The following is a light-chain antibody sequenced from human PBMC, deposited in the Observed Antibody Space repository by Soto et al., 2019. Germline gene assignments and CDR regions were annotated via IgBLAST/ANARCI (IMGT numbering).Light chain of an antibody. CDR3: SSYTAGGTI. V-gene: IGLV2-14*01. Sequence: QSALAQPASVSGSPGQSITISCTGTSGDVGGYYYGSWYQQLPGKAPKLMISEVSNRPSGVSNRFSGSKSGNTASLTISGLQAEDEADYYCSSYTAGGTIFGPGNKV. CDR2: EVS. CDR1: SGDVGGYYY. J-gene: IGLJ1*01.